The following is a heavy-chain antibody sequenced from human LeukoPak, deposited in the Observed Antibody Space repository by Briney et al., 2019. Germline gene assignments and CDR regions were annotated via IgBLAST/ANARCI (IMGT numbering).Heavy chain of an antibody. Sequence: GGSLRLSCAASGFTFSHYAMHWVRQAPGKGLEWVAVIWYDGSHDTYTHSVKGRFTVSRDNFKNVLHLQMNSLRVEDTAVYYCAKEGDYCSSSGCHKRGIDYWGQGTLVTVSS. J-gene: IGHJ4*02. CDR2: IWYDGSHD. CDR3: AKEGDYCSSSGCHKRGIDY. D-gene: IGHD2-2*01. CDR1: GFTFSHYA. V-gene: IGHV3-33*06.